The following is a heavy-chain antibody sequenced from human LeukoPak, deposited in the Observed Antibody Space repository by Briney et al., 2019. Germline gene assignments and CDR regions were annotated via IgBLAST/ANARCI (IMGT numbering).Heavy chain of an antibody. CDR2: IYYSGST. V-gene: IGHV4-59*01. Sequence: SETLSLTCTVSGGSISSYYWSWIRQPPGKGLEWIGYIYYSGSTNYNPSLKSRVIISVDTSKNQFSLKLSSVTAADTAVYYCARIPYYYDSSGYSDDAFDIWGQGTMVTVSS. D-gene: IGHD3-22*01. CDR3: ARIPYYYDSSGYSDDAFDI. J-gene: IGHJ3*02. CDR1: GGSISSYY.